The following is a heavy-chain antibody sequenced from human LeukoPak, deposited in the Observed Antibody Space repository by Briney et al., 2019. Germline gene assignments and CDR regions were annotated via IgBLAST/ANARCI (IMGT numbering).Heavy chain of an antibody. V-gene: IGHV4-31*03. CDR2: IYYSGST. CDR1: GGSISSGGYY. J-gene: IGHJ5*02. D-gene: IGHD4-17*01. CDR3: AKNYGDYVYWFDP. Sequence: SETLSLTCTVSGGSISSGGYYWSWIRQHPGKGLEWIGYIYYSGSTYYNPSLKSRVTISVDTSKDQFSLKLSSVTAADTAVYYCAKNYGDYVYWFDPWGQGTLVTVSS.